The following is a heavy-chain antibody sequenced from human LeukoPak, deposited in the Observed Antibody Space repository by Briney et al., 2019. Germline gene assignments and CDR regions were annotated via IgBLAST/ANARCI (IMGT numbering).Heavy chain of an antibody. CDR2: IYYSGST. D-gene: IGHD6-13*01. CDR1: GGSISSSSYY. V-gene: IGHV4-39*01. Sequence: LETLSLTCTVSGGSISSSSYYWGWIRQPPGKGLEWIGSIYYSGSTYYNPSLKSRVTISVDTSKNQFSLKLSSVTAADTAVYYCARQDYSSSWYGYYFDYWGQGTLVTVSS. J-gene: IGHJ4*02. CDR3: ARQDYSSSWYGYYFDY.